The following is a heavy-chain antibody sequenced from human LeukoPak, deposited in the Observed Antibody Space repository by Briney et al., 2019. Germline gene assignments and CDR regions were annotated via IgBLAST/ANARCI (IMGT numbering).Heavy chain of an antibody. CDR3: ARKIQLWYTYDY. CDR1: GGSISSYY. J-gene: IGHJ4*02. Sequence: SETLSLTCSVSGGSISSYYWSWIRQPPGKGLEWIGEINHSGSTNYNPSPKSRVTISVDTSKNQFSLKLSSVTAADTAVYYCARKIQLWYTYDYWGQGTLVTVSS. D-gene: IGHD5-18*01. CDR2: INHSGST. V-gene: IGHV4-34*01.